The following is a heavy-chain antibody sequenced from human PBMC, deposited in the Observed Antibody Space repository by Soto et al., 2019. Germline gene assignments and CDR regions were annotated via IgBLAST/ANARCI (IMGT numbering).Heavy chain of an antibody. D-gene: IGHD2-21*02. V-gene: IGHV3-23*01. CDR3: VLPSGGCGSDVCYAALFDY. CDR1: GFAFSSRA. J-gene: IGHJ4*02. Sequence: EVQLLESGGGLVQSGGSLRLSCAASGFAFSSRAMGWVRQAPGMGPEWVSGISGSGGSTYYADSVKGRFTISRDNSKDTLYLQVNSLRAEDTAVYYCVLPSGGCGSDVCYAALFDYWGQGALVTVSS. CDR2: ISGSGGST.